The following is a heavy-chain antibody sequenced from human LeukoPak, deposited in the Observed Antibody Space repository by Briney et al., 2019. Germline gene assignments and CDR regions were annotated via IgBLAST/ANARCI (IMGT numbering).Heavy chain of an antibody. J-gene: IGHJ4*02. D-gene: IGHD6-19*01. CDR1: RFTFSNYG. Sequence: GGSLRLSCAASRFTFSNYGMHWVRQAPGEGLEWMAFMRYDGSNKYYADSVKGRFTISRDNSKNTLYLQMNSLRAEDTAVYYCAKESTAYSSGWDPALDYWGQGTLVTVSS. V-gene: IGHV3-30*02. CDR2: MRYDGSNK. CDR3: AKESTAYSSGWDPALDY.